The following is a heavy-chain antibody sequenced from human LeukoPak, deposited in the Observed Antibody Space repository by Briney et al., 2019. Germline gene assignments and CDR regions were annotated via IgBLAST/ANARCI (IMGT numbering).Heavy chain of an antibody. J-gene: IGHJ4*02. Sequence: PGGSLRLSCSASGFTFSSYAMHWVGQAPGKGLEDVSAISSNGGSTYYADSVKGRFTISRDNSQNTPYLQVSSLRTEDTAVYYCVSQDSSGWYGGYWGQGTLVTVSS. CDR3: VSQDSSGWYGGY. V-gene: IGHV3-64D*09. CDR1: GFTFSSYA. CDR2: ISSNGGST. D-gene: IGHD6-19*01.